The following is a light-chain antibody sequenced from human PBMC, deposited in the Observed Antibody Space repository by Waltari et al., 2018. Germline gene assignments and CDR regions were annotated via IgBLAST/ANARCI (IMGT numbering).Light chain of an antibody. V-gene: IGLV2-14*03. Sequence: QSALTQPASVSGSPGHSITISCTGTSSDVGRSDYVPWYQQHPGKAPKLMIYDVSNRPSGVSNRFSGSKSGNTASLTISGLQAEDEADYYCNSYTSSSTLVFGGGTKLTVL. CDR3: NSYTSSSTLV. CDR1: SSDVGRSDY. J-gene: IGLJ2*01. CDR2: DVS.